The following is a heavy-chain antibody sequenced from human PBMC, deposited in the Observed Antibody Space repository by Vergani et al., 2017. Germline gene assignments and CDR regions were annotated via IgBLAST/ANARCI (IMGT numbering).Heavy chain of an antibody. J-gene: IGHJ4*02. CDR3: AKHFRGWGIDY. D-gene: IGHD3-16*01. V-gene: IGHV3-30*02. Sequence: QVQLVESGGGVVQRGGSLRLSCATSGFTLSNYDMQWVRQGPGKGLEFVAFIQFDGSNQYYADSVKGRFTLSRDFSKHTLYLQMNSRRTDDTATYYCAKHFRGWGIDYWGQGTQVIVSS. CDR1: GFTLSNYD. CDR2: IQFDGSNQ.